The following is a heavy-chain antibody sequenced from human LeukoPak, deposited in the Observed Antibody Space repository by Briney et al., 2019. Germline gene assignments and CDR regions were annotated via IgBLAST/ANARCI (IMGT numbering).Heavy chain of an antibody. CDR1: GFTFSSYE. CDR3: ARGGFYDSSGYYFH. V-gene: IGHV3-48*01. CDR2: ISSSSSTI. Sequence: GGSLRLSCAASGFTFSSYEMNWVRQAPGKGLEWVSYISSSSSTIYYADSVKGRFTISRDNAKNSLYLQMNSLRAEDTAVYYCARGGFYDSSGYYFHWGQGTLVTVSS. D-gene: IGHD3-22*01. J-gene: IGHJ4*02.